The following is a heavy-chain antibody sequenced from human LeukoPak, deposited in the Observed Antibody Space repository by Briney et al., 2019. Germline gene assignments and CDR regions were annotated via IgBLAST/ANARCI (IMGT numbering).Heavy chain of an antibody. CDR2: IYSSGST. CDR1: GGSISNYF. D-gene: IGHD7-27*01. J-gene: IGHJ4*02. CDR3: ARRPPGDPKFDY. Sequence: PSETLSLTCSVSGGSISNYFWTWIRQPPGRGLEWIGYIYSSGSTYYNPSLKSRVTISVDTSKNRFSLKLSTVTAADTAVYYCARRPPGDPKFDYWGQGTLVTVSS. V-gene: IGHV4-59*08.